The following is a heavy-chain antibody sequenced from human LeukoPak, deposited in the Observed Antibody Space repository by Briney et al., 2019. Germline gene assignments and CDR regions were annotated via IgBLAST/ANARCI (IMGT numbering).Heavy chain of an antibody. CDR1: GFPFNSYS. CDR3: ARGTLNIPGEHGAFDY. J-gene: IGHJ4*02. V-gene: IGHV3-21*01. D-gene: IGHD1-14*01. CDR2: ISTSSSYI. Sequence: PGGSLRLSCAASGFPFNSYSMNWVRQAPGKGLEWVSSISTSSSYIHYADSVKGRFTISRDNAKNSLYLQMNSLRAEDTAVYYCARGTLNIPGEHGAFDYWGQGTLVTVSS.